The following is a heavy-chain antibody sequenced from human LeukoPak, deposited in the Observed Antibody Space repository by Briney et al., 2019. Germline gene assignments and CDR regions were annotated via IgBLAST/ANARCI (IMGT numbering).Heavy chain of an antibody. CDR3: ARVATVTTSDFDY. CDR2: INPSGGST. CDR1: GYTFTSYY. Sequence: ASVKVSCKASGYTFTSYYMHWVRQAPGQGLEWMRIINPSGGSTSYAQKFQGRVTMTRDMSTSTVYMELSSLRSEDTAVYYCARVATVTTSDFDYWGQGTLVTVSS. D-gene: IGHD4-17*01. V-gene: IGHV1-46*01. J-gene: IGHJ4*02.